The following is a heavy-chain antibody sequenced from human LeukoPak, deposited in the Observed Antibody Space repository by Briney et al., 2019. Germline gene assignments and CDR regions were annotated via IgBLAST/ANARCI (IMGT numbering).Heavy chain of an antibody. CDR3: AKVPRQHDNWFDP. CDR1: GFTFGSYA. Sequence: TGGSLRLSCAASGFTFGSYAMNWVRQAPGKGLEWVAVISDRGGTTYYADSVKGRFTISRDDAKDSLYLQMNSLRAEDTAVYYCAKVPRQHDNWFDPWGQGTLVTVSS. V-gene: IGHV3-23*01. CDR2: ISDRGGTT. J-gene: IGHJ5*02. D-gene: IGHD6-13*01.